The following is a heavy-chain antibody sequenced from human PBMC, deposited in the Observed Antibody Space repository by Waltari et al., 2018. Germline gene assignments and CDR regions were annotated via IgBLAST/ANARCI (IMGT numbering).Heavy chain of an antibody. J-gene: IGHJ4*02. CDR3: ARGWPYSSSSGGGVDY. V-gene: IGHV4-59*01. CDR2: IYYSGST. D-gene: IGHD6-6*01. Sequence: QVQLQESGPGLVKPSETLSLTCTVSGGSISSYYWSWIRQPPGKGLEWIGYIYYSGSTNYNPSLKSRVTISVDTSKNQFSLKLSSVTAADTAVYYCARGWPYSSSSGGGVDYWGQGTLVTVSS. CDR1: GGSISSYY.